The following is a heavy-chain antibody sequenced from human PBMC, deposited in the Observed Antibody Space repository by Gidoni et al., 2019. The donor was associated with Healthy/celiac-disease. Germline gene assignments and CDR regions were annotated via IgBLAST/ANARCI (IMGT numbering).Heavy chain of an antibody. CDR1: GFTFSSYA. CDR2: ISVRGGRT. D-gene: IGHD3-3*01. Sequence: EVQLLESGGGLVQPGGSLRLSCAASGFTFSSYAMSWVRQAPGKGLEWVSAISVRGGRTYYAGSLKGRFTISRDNSKNTLYLQMKSLRAEDTAVYYCAKASNVLRFLEWLFPFDYWGQGTLVTVSS. J-gene: IGHJ4*02. CDR3: AKASNVLRFLEWLFPFDY. V-gene: IGHV3-23*01.